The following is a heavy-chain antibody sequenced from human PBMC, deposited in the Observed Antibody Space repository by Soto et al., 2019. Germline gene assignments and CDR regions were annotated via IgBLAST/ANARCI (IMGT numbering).Heavy chain of an antibody. D-gene: IGHD2-15*01. CDR3: AKSGNPFNI. V-gene: IGHV3-30*18. CDR2: ISYDGTDK. Sequence: GGSLRLSCAASGFTFSSYGMHWVRQAPDKGLEWVVLISYDGTDKYYADSVKGRFTISRDNSKNTVNLQMNSLRTEDTAVYYCAKSGNPFNIWGQGTMVTVSS. CDR1: GFTFSSYG. J-gene: IGHJ3*02.